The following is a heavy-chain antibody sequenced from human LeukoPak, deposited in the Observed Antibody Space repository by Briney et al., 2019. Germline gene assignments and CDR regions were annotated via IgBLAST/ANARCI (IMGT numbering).Heavy chain of an antibody. V-gene: IGHV3-21*01. Sequence: GGSLRLSCAASGFTFSSYSMNWVRQAPGKGLEWVSSISSSSSYIYYADSVKGRFTISRDNAKNSLYLQMNSLRAEDTAVYYCARDPSSRYYDSSGFYPDYWGQGTLVTVSS. CDR1: GFTFSSYS. J-gene: IGHJ4*02. CDR3: ARDPSSRYYDSSGFYPDY. CDR2: ISSSSSYI. D-gene: IGHD3-22*01.